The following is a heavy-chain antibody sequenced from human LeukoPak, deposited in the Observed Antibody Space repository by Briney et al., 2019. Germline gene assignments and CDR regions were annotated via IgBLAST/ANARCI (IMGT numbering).Heavy chain of an antibody. CDR1: GGSISSGSYY. CDR3: ARAVGTLWFGESYLDY. V-gene: IGHV4-61*09. J-gene: IGHJ4*02. CDR2: IYTSGST. D-gene: IGHD3-10*01. Sequence: SQTLSLTCTVSGGSISSGSYYWSWIRQPAGKGLEWIGHIYTSGSTNYNPSLKSRVTISQGTSKNQFSLKLSSVTAADTAVYYCARAVGTLWFGESYLDYWGQGTLVTVSS.